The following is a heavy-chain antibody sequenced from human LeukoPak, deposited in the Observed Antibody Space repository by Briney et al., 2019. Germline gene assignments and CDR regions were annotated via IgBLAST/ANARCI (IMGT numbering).Heavy chain of an antibody. Sequence: GGSLRLSCAASGFTFSSYEMNWVRQAPGKGLEWVSYISSSGSTIYYADSVKGRFTISRDNAKNSLYLQMNSLRAEDTAVYYCARSLRGSGSKYYFDYWGQGTLVTVSS. CDR1: GFTFSSYE. J-gene: IGHJ4*02. V-gene: IGHV3-48*03. CDR2: ISSSGSTI. D-gene: IGHD3-10*01. CDR3: ARSLRGSGSKYYFDY.